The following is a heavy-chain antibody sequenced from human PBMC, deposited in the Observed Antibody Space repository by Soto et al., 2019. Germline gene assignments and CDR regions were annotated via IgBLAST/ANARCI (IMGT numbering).Heavy chain of an antibody. CDR1: GFTFDDYT. D-gene: IGHD2-15*01. V-gene: IGHV3-43*01. CDR3: AKAGLGWLEDGNWFDA. Sequence: EVQLVESGGVVVQPGGSLRLSCAASGFTFDDYTMHWVRQAPGKGLEWVSLISWDGGSTYYADSVKGRLAISGDNSNSSLELQMNSLRTVDTALYYCAKAGLGWLEDGNWFDAWGQGSLVTVFS. J-gene: IGHJ5*02. CDR2: ISWDGGST.